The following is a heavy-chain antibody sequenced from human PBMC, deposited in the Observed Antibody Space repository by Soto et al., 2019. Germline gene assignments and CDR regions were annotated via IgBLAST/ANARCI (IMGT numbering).Heavy chain of an antibody. V-gene: IGHV4-59*08. J-gene: IGHJ5*02. CDR2: IYYSGST. CDR1: GDSISSYY. Sequence: PSETLSLTCTVSGDSISSYYWSWIRQPPGKGLEWIGYIYYSGSTNYNPSLKSRVTISVDTSKNQFSLKLSSVTAADTAVYYCARLFSARTNWFDPWGQGTLVTVSS. D-gene: IGHD1-1*01. CDR3: ARLFSARTNWFDP.